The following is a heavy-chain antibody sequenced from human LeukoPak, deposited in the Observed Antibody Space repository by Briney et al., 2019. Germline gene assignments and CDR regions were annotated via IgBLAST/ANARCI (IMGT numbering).Heavy chain of an antibody. J-gene: IGHJ5*02. Sequence: RGSLRLSCAASGFTFSSYGMHWVRQAPGKGLEWVAVIWYDGSNKYYADSVKGRFTISRDNSKNTLYLQMNSLRAEDTAVYYCAKAKRPYYYDSSGPPSPWGQGTLVTVSS. D-gene: IGHD3-22*01. CDR3: AKAKRPYYYDSSGPPSP. V-gene: IGHV3-33*06. CDR1: GFTFSSYG. CDR2: IWYDGSNK.